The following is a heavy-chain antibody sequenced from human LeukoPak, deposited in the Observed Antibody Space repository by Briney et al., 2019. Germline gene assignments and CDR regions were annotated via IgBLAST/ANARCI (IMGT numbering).Heavy chain of an antibody. CDR1: GYTFTGYY. V-gene: IGHV1-2*02. J-gene: IGHJ4*02. CDR3: ARVSTIRGLDY. Sequence: ASVKVSCKASGYTFTGYYMHWVRQAPGQGLEWMGWINPNSGSTNYAQKFQGRVTMTRDTSISTAYMELSRLRSDDTAVYYCARVSTIRGLDYWGQGTLVTVSS. CDR2: INPNSGST. D-gene: IGHD3-3*01.